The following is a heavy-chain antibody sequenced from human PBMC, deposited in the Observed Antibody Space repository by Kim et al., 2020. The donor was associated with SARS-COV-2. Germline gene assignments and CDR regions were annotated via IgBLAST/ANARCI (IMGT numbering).Heavy chain of an antibody. Sequence: GGSLRLSCAASGFTFSSYGMHWVRQAPGKGLEWVAVISYDGSNKYYADSVKGRFTISRDNSKNTLYLQMNSLRAEDTAVYYCAKAGEEPFTTYYYDSSGFDYWGQGTLVTVSS. J-gene: IGHJ4*02. CDR2: ISYDGSNK. V-gene: IGHV3-30*18. D-gene: IGHD3-22*01. CDR3: AKAGEEPFTTYYYDSSGFDY. CDR1: GFTFSSYG.